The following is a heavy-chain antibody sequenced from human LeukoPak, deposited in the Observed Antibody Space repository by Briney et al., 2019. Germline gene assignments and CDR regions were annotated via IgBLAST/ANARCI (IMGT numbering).Heavy chain of an antibody. CDR1: GYSISSGYY. CDR2: IYHSGST. CDR3: ARDGGPITMVRGATDY. V-gene: IGHV4-38-2*02. D-gene: IGHD3-10*01. J-gene: IGHJ4*02. Sequence: SETLSLTCAVSGYSISSGYYWGWIRQPPGQGLEWIGSIYHSGSTYYNPSLKSRVTISVDTSKNQFSLKLSSVTAADTAVYYCARDGGPITMVRGATDYWGQGTLVTVSS.